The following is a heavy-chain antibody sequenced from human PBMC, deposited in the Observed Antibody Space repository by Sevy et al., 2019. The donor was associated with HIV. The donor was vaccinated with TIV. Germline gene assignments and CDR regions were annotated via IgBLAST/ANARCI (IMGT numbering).Heavy chain of an antibody. CDR1: DGSFSGYY. CDR3: ARSPPVVVVPGAPSWFDP. D-gene: IGHD2-2*01. CDR2: INESGIT. V-gene: IGHV4-34*01. J-gene: IGHJ5*02. Sequence: SETLSLTCAVHDGSFSGYYWNWIRQLPGKGLDWIGEINESGITYYNPSLKSRVTISVDTSKKQFSLKLNSVTAVDSAVYFCARSPPVVVVPGAPSWFDPWGQGTLVTVS.